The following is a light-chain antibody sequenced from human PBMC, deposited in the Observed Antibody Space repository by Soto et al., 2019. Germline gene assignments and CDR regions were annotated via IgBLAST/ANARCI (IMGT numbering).Light chain of an antibody. V-gene: IGKV1-39*01. CDR1: ESIRTW. Sequence: DIQMTQSPSTLSASVGDRVTITCRASESIRTWLAWYQHKPGKAPKLLIFAASSLQSGVPSRFSGSRSGPDFTLTISSLQPEDFAPYYCQQSYSSPPPFGQGTKVDIK. CDR2: AAS. J-gene: IGKJ1*01. CDR3: QQSYSSPPP.